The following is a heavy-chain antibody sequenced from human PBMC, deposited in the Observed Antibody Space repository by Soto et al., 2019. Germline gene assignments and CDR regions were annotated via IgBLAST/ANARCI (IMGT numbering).Heavy chain of an antibody. D-gene: IGHD6-13*01. V-gene: IGHV3-66*01. CDR2: IYRGGST. J-gene: IGHJ4*02. CDR1: GFTVSSNY. CDR3: ATRSAYSSSWNTHDQ. Sequence: PGGSMRLSCAASGFTVSSNYMSWVRQAPGKGLEWVSIIYRGGSTYYADSVKGRFTISRDNSKNTLYLQTGSLRADDTAVYYCATRSAYSSSWNTHDQWGQGTLVTVSS.